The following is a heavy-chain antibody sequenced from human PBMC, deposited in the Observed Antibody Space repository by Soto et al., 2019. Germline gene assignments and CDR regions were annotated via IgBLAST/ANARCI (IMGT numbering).Heavy chain of an antibody. CDR3: AKDGSGYSSSWLSEFDY. V-gene: IGHV3-30*18. CDR1: GFTFSSYG. D-gene: IGHD6-13*01. Sequence: GGSLRLSCAASGFTFSSYGMHWVRQAPGKGLEWVAVISYDGSNKYYADSVKGRFTISRDNSKNTLYLQMNSLRAEDTAVYYCAKDGSGYSSSWLSEFDYWGQGTLVTVSS. CDR2: ISYDGSNK. J-gene: IGHJ4*02.